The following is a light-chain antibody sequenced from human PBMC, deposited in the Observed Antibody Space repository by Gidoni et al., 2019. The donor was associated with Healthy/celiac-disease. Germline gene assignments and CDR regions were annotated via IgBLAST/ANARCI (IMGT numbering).Light chain of an antibody. J-gene: IGKJ3*01. CDR3: QQRSNWR. Sequence: EIVLTQSPATLSLSPGERATLSCRASQSVSSYLAWYQQKPGQAPRLLIYDASNSATGIPARFSGSGSGTDFTLTISSLEPEDFAVYYCQQRSNWRFGPGTKVDIK. CDR2: DAS. CDR1: QSVSSY. V-gene: IGKV3-11*01.